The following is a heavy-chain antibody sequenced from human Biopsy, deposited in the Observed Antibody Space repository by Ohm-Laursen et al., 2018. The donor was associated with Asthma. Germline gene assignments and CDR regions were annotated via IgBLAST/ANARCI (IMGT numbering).Heavy chain of an antibody. D-gene: IGHD1-1*01. J-gene: IGHJ6*02. CDR2: IWFDGSET. V-gene: IGHV3-33*01. Sequence: RSLRLSCAASGFSFSNSGMHWIRQAPGKGLEWVAIIWFDGSETHYTDSVKGRFTISRDNAKNTLYLQMNSLRAEDTAKYYCATEGPSVEAPPEKFMDVWGQGTTVIVSS. CDR1: GFSFSNSG. CDR3: ATEGPSVEAPPEKFMDV.